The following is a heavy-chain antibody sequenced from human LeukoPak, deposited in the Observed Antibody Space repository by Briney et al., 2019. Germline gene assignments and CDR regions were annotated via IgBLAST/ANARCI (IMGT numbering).Heavy chain of an antibody. J-gene: IGHJ6*02. CDR1: GFTFSSYA. D-gene: IGHD1-26*01. CDR3: AREVGGYYYYYGMDV. CDR2: ISGRGSST. V-gene: IGHV3-23*01. Sequence: VGSLRLSGAASGFTFSSYAMSWVRQAPGKGLEWVSGISGRGSSTYYADSVKGRFTISRDNSKNTLYPQMNSLTAEDTAVYYCAREVGGYYYYYGMDVWGQGTTVTVSS.